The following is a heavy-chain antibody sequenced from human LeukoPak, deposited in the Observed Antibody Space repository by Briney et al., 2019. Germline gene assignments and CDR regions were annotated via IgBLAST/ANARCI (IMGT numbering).Heavy chain of an antibody. Sequence: SETLSLTCTVSGGSISSYYWSWIRQPPGKGLEWIGYIYTSGSTNYNPSLMSRVTISVDTSKNQFSLKLSSVTAADTAVYYCARQSYGSGSYYKQYYYYYYMDVWGKGTTVTVSS. D-gene: IGHD3-10*01. CDR3: ARQSYGSGSYYKQYYYYYYMDV. V-gene: IGHV4-4*09. CDR1: GGSISSYY. J-gene: IGHJ6*03. CDR2: IYTSGST.